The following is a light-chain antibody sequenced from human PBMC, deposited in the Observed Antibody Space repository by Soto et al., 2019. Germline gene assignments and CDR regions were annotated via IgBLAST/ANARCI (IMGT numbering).Light chain of an antibody. Sequence: EIVLTQSPGTLSLSPGERATLSCRASRRVSSNYLAWYQQKPGQCPRLLIYGASSRATGIPDRFSGSGAGTDFTLTISRLEPEDFAMYSCQQYGSSSGWTFGQGTKVEIK. J-gene: IGKJ1*01. V-gene: IGKV3-20*01. CDR3: QQYGSSSGWT. CDR1: RRVSSNY. CDR2: GAS.